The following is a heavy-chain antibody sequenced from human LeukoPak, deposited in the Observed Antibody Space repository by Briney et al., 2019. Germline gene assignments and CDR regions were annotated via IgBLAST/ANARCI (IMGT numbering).Heavy chain of an antibody. CDR2: ISGSGGST. CDR3: ARALWFGEGGFDY. J-gene: IGHJ4*02. Sequence: PGGSLRLSCAASGFTFSSYAMSWVRQAPGKGLEWVSAISGSGGSTYYADSVKGRFTTSRDNSKNTLYLQMNSLRAEDTAVYYCARALWFGEGGFDYWGQGTLVTVSS. D-gene: IGHD3-10*01. V-gene: IGHV3-23*01. CDR1: GFTFSSYA.